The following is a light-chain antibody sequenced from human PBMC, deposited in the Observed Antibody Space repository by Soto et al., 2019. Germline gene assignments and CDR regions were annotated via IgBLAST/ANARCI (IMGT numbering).Light chain of an antibody. Sequence: ETVMTQSPATLSVSPGERATLSCRASQSVTINLAWYQQKPGQAPRLLIYGASTRATGIPARFSGSGSGTEFTLTIISLQPEDFAAYYCQQYNNWPLFSFGPGTKLEI. V-gene: IGKV3-15*01. CDR1: QSVTIN. CDR2: GAS. CDR3: QQYNNWPLFS. J-gene: IGKJ2*03.